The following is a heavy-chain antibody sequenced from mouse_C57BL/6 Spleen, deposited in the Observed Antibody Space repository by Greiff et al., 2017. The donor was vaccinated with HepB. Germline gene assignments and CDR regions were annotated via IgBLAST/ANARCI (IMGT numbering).Heavy chain of an antibody. CDR2: IHPNSGST. CDR3: ASSSRSSLFDV. J-gene: IGHJ1*03. CDR1: GYTFTSYW. D-gene: IGHD1-1*01. Sequence: QVQLKQPGAELVKPGASVKLSCKASGYTFTSYWMHWVKQRPGQGLEWIGMIHPNSGSTNYNEKFKSKATLTVDKSSSTAYMQLSSLTSEDSAVYYCASSSRSSLFDVWGTGTTVTVSS. V-gene: IGHV1-64*01.